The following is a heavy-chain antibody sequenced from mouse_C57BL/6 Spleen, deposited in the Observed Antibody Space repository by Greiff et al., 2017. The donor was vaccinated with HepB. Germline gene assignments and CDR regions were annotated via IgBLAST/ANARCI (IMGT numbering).Heavy chain of an antibody. CDR2: IWSGGST. J-gene: IGHJ4*01. D-gene: IGHD2-5*01. V-gene: IGHV2-2*01. Sequence: VQVVESGPGLVQPSQSLSITCTVSGFSLTSYGVHWVRQSPGKGLEWLGVIWSGGSTDYNAAFISRLSISKDNSKSQVFFKMNSLQADDTAIYYCARNYYSNYEGDYYAMDYWGQGTSVTVSS. CDR1: GFSLTSYG. CDR3: ARNYYSNYEGDYYAMDY.